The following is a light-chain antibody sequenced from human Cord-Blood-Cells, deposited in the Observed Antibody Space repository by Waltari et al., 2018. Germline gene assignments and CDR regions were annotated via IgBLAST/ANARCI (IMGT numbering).Light chain of an antibody. Sequence: FMLTQPHSVSESPGQTVTISCTRSTGRIASNSVQRYQQRPGSSPTTVIYEDNQRPSGVPDRFSGSIDSSSNSASLTISGLKTEDEADYYCQSYDSSNHVVFGGGTKLTVL. CDR3: QSYDSSNHVV. CDR2: EDN. J-gene: IGLJ2*01. CDR1: TGRIASNS. V-gene: IGLV6-57*01.